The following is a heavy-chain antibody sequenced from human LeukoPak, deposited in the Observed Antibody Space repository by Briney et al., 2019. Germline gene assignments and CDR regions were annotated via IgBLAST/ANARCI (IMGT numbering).Heavy chain of an antibody. J-gene: IGHJ4*02. CDR2: IIPGLHIT. Sequence: GASVKVSCKASGGTFNTYDINWERQAPGQGLEWMGRIIPGLHITNYAQRFHGRVTISADKSTSTTYLELNNLGSEDTAVYFCSLSKRTSDGSAVDYWGPGTLAAVSS. CDR1: GGTFNTYD. V-gene: IGHV1-69*04. D-gene: IGHD5-24*01. CDR3: SLSKRTSDGSAVDY.